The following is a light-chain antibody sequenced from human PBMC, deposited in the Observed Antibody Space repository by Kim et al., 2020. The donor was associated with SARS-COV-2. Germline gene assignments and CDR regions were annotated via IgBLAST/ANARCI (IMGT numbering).Light chain of an antibody. CDR1: QDISNY. J-gene: IGKJ5*01. Sequence: DIQMTQSPSSLSASVGDRVTITCQACQDISNYLNWYQQKPGKAPKLLIYDASTLETGLPSRFSGRGSGTDFTFTISSLQPEDITTYYCQQYDNLPPKVTFGQGTRLEIK. CDR2: DAS. V-gene: IGKV1-33*01. CDR3: QQYDNLPPKVT.